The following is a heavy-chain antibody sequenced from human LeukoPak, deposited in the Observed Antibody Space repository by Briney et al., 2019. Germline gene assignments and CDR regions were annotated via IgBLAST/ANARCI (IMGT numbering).Heavy chain of an antibody. CDR1: GFTFSSYA. J-gene: IGHJ4*02. V-gene: IGHV3-30*04. CDR3: ARSPPGVVVTAPLDY. CDR2: ISYDGSNK. Sequence: PGGSPRLSCAASGFTFSSYAMHWVRQAPGKGLEWVAVISYDGSNKYYADSVKGRFTISRDNSKNTLYLQMNSLRAEDTAVYYCARSPPGVVVTAPLDYWGQGTLVTVSS. D-gene: IGHD2-21*02.